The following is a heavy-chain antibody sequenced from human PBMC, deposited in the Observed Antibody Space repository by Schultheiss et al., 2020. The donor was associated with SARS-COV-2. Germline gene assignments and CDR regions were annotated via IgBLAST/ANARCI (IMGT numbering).Heavy chain of an antibody. J-gene: IGHJ4*02. V-gene: IGHV4-34*01. CDR1: GGSFSGYY. D-gene: IGHD3-10*01. CDR2: INHSGST. Sequence: SETLSLTCTVSGGSFSGYYWSWIRQPPGKGLEWIGEINHSGSTNYNPSLKSRVTISVDTSKNQFSLKLSSVTAADTAVYYCARGSGSGSYYRVWGQGTLVTVSS. CDR3: ARGSGSGSYYRV.